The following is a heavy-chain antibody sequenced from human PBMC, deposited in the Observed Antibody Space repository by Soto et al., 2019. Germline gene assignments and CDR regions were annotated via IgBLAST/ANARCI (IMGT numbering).Heavy chain of an antibody. CDR2: IDDSGRT. J-gene: IGHJ6*02. Sequence: PSETLSLACAVSSGTVRVKSHYWARIRQPPGKWLEWIGAIDDSGRTYYSESLKSRATISIDTARNQFSLKLSSVTAADTAGSYCARDFFDLYYDFWSGYSYYGMDVWGEGTTVT. CDR1: SGTVRVKSHY. V-gene: IGHV4-39*07. CDR3: ARDFFDLYYDFWSGYSYYGMDV. D-gene: IGHD3-3*01.